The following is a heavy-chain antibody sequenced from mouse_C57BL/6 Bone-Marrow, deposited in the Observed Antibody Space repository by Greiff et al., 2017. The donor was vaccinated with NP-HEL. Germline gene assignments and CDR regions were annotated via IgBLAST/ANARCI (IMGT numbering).Heavy chain of an antibody. CDR3: AAYYSNYFFFAY. CDR1: GFTFSDYG. CDR2: ISNLAYSI. D-gene: IGHD2-5*01. V-gene: IGHV5-15*01. Sequence: DVKLVESGGGLVQPGGSLKLSCAASGFTFSDYGMAWVRQAPRKGPEWVAFISNLAYSIYYADTVTGRFTISRENAKNTLYLEMSSLRSEDTAMYYCAAYYSNYFFFAYWGQGTLVTVSA. J-gene: IGHJ3*01.